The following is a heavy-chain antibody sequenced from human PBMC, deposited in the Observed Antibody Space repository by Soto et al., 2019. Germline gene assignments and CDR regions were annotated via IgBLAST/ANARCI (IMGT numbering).Heavy chain of an antibody. CDR2: ISHDGSKI. V-gene: IGHV3-30*18. Sequence: QVAESGGGEVLPGRSLRLSCVASGFSFSNYPIHWVRQAPGKGLEWVAGISHDGSKIFYAVSVKGRFTISRDTPKNTLYLQMNSLTVEDTALYYCAKDWSWEVVNFGMNVWGQGTTVTVSS. CDR3: AKDWSWEVVNFGMNV. J-gene: IGHJ6*02. D-gene: IGHD2-15*01. CDR1: GFSFSNYP.